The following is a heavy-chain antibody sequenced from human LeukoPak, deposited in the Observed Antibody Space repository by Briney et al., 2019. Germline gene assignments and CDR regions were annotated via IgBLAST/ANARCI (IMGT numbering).Heavy chain of an antibody. CDR1: GGSFSGYY. V-gene: IGHV4-34*01. CDR2: INHSGNT. D-gene: IGHD3-22*01. J-gene: IGHJ5*02. Sequence: SETLSLTCAVYGGSFSGYYWNWIRQPPGKGLEWIGEINHSGNTSYNPSLMSRVTISVDTSKNQFSLKLSSVTAADTAAYYCARERMYYYDSSGYYPWGQGTLVTVSS. CDR3: ARERMYYYDSSGYYP.